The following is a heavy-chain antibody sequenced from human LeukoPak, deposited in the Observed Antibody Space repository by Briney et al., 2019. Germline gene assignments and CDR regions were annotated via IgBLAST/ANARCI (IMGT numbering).Heavy chain of an antibody. V-gene: IGHV3-33*01. Sequence: PGRSLRLSCAAAGFTVSSYGMHWGRQARGKGLGWGAVIWYDGSNKYSADSVKGRFTISRDNSKNTLYLQMNSLRAEATAVYYCARDRDYYYYMDVWGKGTTVTVSS. CDR3: ARDRDYYYYMDV. CDR2: IWYDGSNK. CDR1: GFTVSSYG. J-gene: IGHJ6*03. D-gene: IGHD3-10*01.